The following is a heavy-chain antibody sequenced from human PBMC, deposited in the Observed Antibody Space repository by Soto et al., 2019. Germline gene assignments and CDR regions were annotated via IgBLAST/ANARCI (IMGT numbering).Heavy chain of an antibody. D-gene: IGHD1-26*01. CDR2: ISSSSSTI. J-gene: IGHJ5*02. Sequence: GGSLRLSCAASGFTFSSYSMNWVRQAPGKGLEWVSYISSSSSTIYYADSAKGRFTISRDNAKNSLYLQMNSLRDEDTAVYYCARGLVSVGATLRRWFDPWGQGTLVTSPQ. CDR1: GFTFSSYS. CDR3: ARGLVSVGATLRRWFDP. V-gene: IGHV3-48*02.